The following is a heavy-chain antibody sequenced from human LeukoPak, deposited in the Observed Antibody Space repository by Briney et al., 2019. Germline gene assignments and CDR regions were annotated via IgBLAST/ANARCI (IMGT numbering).Heavy chain of an antibody. CDR1: GFTFSKAW. J-gene: IGHJ4*02. CDR2: ISWNSGSI. Sequence: PGGSLRLSCTASGFTFSKAWMSWVRQAPGKGLEWVSGISWNSGSIGYADSVKGRFTISRDNAKNSLYLQMNSLRAEDTALYYCAKDYRYSGYDGWGQGTLVTVSS. V-gene: IGHV3-9*01. CDR3: AKDYRYSGYDG. D-gene: IGHD5-12*01.